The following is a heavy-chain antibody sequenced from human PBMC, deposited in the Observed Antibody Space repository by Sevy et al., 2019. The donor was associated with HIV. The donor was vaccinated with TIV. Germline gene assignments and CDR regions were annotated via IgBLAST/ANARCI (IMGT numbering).Heavy chain of an antibody. CDR1: GFTFSGYA. J-gene: IGHJ4*02. CDR2: ISGSSGYT. CDR3: AKDRDYDSGGYKGYFFDS. Sequence: GGSLRLSCAASGFTFSGYAMNWVRQAPGKGLEWVSAISGSSGYTYYAHSVEGRFTIARDNSRNTLYLQMNSLSAEDTALHYCAKDRDYDSGGYKGYFFDSWGQGTLVTVSS. V-gene: IGHV3-23*01. D-gene: IGHD3-22*01.